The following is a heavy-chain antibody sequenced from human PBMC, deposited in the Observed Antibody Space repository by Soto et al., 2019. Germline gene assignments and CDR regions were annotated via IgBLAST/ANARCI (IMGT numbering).Heavy chain of an antibody. D-gene: IGHD3-10*01. CDR1: GGSISSGGYY. J-gene: IGHJ6*02. CDR2: IYYSGST. Sequence: QVQLQESGPGLVKPSQTLSLTCTVSGGSISSGGYYWSWIRQHPGKGLEWIGYIYYSGSTYYNPSLNSRVTRSVSTYKNLFSLELSAVTAAAMAVYYCARVPYFDGSGIKVYYGMDVWGQGTTVTVSS. V-gene: IGHV4-31*03. CDR3: ARVPYFDGSGIKVYYGMDV.